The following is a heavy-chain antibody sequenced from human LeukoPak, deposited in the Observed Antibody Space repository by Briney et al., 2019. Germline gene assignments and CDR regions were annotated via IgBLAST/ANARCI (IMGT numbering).Heavy chain of an antibody. CDR2: IYTSGST. D-gene: IGHD3-3*01. CDR3: ARGRYDFWSGYEQSGDAFDI. Sequence: SETLSLTCTVSGGSISSGGYYWSWIRQPAGKGLEWIGRIYTSGSTNYNPSLKSRVTISVDTSKNQFSLKLSSVTAADTAVYYCARGRYDFWSGYEQSGDAFDIWGQGTMVTVSS. CDR1: GGSISSGGYY. V-gene: IGHV4-61*02. J-gene: IGHJ3*02.